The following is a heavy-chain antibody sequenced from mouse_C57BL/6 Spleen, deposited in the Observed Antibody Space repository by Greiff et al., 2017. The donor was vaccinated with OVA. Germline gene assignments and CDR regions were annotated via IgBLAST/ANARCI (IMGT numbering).Heavy chain of an antibody. J-gene: IGHJ2*01. D-gene: IGHD2-2*01. Sequence: EVKLMESGPELVKPGASVKISCKASGYSFTGYYMNWVKQSPEKSLEWIGEINPSTGGTTYNQKFKAKATLTVDKSSSTAYMQLKSLTSEDSAVYYCARYGYDSWGQGTTLTVSS. CDR2: INPSTGGT. V-gene: IGHV1-42*01. CDR1: GYSFTGYY. CDR3: ARYGYDS.